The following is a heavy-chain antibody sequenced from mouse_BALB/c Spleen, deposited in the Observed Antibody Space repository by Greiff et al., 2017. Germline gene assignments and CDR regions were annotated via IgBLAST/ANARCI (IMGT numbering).Heavy chain of an antibody. CDR2: ISSGSSTI. Sequence: EVQLVESGGGLVQPGGSRKLSCAASGFTFSSFGMHWVRQAPEKGLEWVAYISSGSSTIYYADTVKGRFTISRDNPKNTLFLQMTSLRSEDTAMYYCARDDGYYVMDYWGQGTSVTVSS. D-gene: IGHD2-3*01. CDR1: GFTFSSFG. CDR3: ARDDGYYVMDY. J-gene: IGHJ4*01. V-gene: IGHV5-17*02.